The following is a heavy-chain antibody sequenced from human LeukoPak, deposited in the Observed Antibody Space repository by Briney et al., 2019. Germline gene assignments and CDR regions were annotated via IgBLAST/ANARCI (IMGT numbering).Heavy chain of an antibody. Sequence: SETLSLTCAVYGGSFSGYYWSWIRQPPGKGLEWIGEINHSGSTNYNPSLKSRVTISVDTSKNQFSLKLSSVTAADTAVYYCAVPSAAGLKYFDYWGQGTLVTVSS. J-gene: IGHJ4*02. CDR2: INHSGST. CDR3: AVPSAAGLKYFDY. CDR1: GGSFSGYY. D-gene: IGHD6-13*01. V-gene: IGHV4-34*01.